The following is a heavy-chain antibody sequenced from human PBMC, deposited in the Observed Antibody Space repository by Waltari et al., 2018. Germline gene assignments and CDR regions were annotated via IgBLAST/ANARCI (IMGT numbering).Heavy chain of an antibody. Sequence: QVPLVQSGAEVKKPGSSVKVSCKASGGTFSSYSISWVRPAPGQGLEWMGGIIPIFGTANYAQKFQGRVTITADKSTSTAYMELSSLRSEDTAVYYCASSPEWSGYLGDYWGQGTLVTVSS. CDR1: GGTFSSYS. V-gene: IGHV1-69*06. J-gene: IGHJ4*02. D-gene: IGHD3-3*01. CDR2: IIPIFGTA. CDR3: ASSPEWSGYLGDY.